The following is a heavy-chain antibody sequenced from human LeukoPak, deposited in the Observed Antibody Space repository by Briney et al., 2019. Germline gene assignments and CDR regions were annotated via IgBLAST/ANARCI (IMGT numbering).Heavy chain of an antibody. CDR2: ISSSSSSI. D-gene: IGHD3-10*02. CDR1: GFTFDDYG. V-gene: IGHV3-23*01. Sequence: GGSLRLSCAASGFTFDDYGMSWVRQAPGKGLEWVSSISSSSSSIYYADSVKGRFTISRDNSKNTLYLQMNSLRAEDTAVYYCAKGLFGADYWGQGTLVTVSS. J-gene: IGHJ4*02. CDR3: AKGLFGADY.